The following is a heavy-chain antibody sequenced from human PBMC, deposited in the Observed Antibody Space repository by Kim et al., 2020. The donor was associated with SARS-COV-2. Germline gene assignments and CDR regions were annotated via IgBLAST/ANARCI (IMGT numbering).Heavy chain of an antibody. J-gene: IGHJ4*02. CDR3: ARIIRYGDGYNSHFDY. D-gene: IGHD1-1*01. Sequence: SQTLSLTCAISGDSVSSNSAAWNWIRQSPSRGLEWLGRTYYRSKWYNDYAVSVKSRITINPDTSKNQFSLQLNSVTPEDTAVYYCARIIRYGDGYNSHFDYWGQGTLVTVSS. V-gene: IGHV6-1*01. CDR1: GDSVSSNSAA. CDR2: TYYRSKWYN.